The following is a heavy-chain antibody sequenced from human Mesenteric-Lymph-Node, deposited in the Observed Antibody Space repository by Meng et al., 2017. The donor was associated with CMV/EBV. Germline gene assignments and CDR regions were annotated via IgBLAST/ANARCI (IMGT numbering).Heavy chain of an antibody. Sequence: GESLKISCKGSGYNFINYWIGWVRQMPGKGLEWMGIIYPGDSDARYSPSYEDQVTLSVDKSIDAAHLQWSSLKASDTAMYYCARVDLITVVRGVVLPRAFDIWGQGTLVTV. CDR3: ARVDLITVVRGVVLPRAFDI. CDR2: IYPGDSDA. V-gene: IGHV5-51*01. D-gene: IGHD3-10*01. J-gene: IGHJ3*02. CDR1: GYNFINYW.